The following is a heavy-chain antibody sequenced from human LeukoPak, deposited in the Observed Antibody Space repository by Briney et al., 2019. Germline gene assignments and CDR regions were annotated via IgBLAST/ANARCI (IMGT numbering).Heavy chain of an antibody. D-gene: IGHD5-18*01. CDR2: ISYDGSNK. CDR3: AKDNYARAMVWDAFDI. V-gene: IGHV3-30*18. CDR1: GFTFSSYG. J-gene: IGHJ3*02. Sequence: HPGGSLRLSCAASGFTFSSYGMHWVRQAPGKGLEWVAVISYDGSNKYYADSVKGRFTISRDNSKNTLYLQMNSLRAEDTAVYYCAKDNYARAMVWDAFDIWGQGTMVTVSS.